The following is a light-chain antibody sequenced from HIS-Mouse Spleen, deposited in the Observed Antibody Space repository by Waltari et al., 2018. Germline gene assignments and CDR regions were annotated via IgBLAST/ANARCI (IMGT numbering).Light chain of an antibody. J-gene: IGLJ3*02. V-gene: IGLV6-57*02. Sequence: NFMLTQPHSVSESPGKTVTISCTGSSGSIASNYVPWYQHRPGSAPTTVIYEDNQRPSGVPDRFSGSIDSSSNSASLTISGLKTEDEADYYCQSYDSSNWVFGGGTKLTVL. CDR3: QSYDSSNWV. CDR2: EDN. CDR1: SGSIASNY.